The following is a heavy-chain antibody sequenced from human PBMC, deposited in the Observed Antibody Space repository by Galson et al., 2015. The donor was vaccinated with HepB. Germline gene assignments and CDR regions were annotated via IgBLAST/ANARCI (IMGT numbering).Heavy chain of an antibody. CDR2: ISSSSSYI. D-gene: IGHD5-12*01. Sequence: SLRLSCAASGFTFSSYSMNWVRQAPGKGLEWVSSISSSSSYIYYADSVKGRFTISRDNAKNSLYLQMNSLRAEDTAVYYCARDRGNSGYDFRAFDIWGQGTMVTVSS. V-gene: IGHV3-21*01. J-gene: IGHJ3*02. CDR1: GFTFSSYS. CDR3: ARDRGNSGYDFRAFDI.